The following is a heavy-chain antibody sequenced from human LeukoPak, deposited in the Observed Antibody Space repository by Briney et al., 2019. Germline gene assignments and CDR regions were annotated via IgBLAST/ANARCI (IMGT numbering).Heavy chain of an antibody. Sequence: GASVKVSCKASGYTFTGYAMHWVRQAPGQRLEWMGWINAGNGNTKYSQEFQGRVTITRDTSASTAYMELSSLRSEDMAVYYCARDPGGSGWYSRGYFDYWGQGTLVTVSS. V-gene: IGHV1-3*03. CDR2: INAGNGNT. J-gene: IGHJ4*02. CDR3: ARDPGGSGWYSRGYFDY. D-gene: IGHD6-19*01. CDR1: GYTFTGYA.